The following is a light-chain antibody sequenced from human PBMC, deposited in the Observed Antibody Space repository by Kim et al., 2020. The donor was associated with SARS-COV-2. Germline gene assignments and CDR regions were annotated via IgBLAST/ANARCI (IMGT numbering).Light chain of an antibody. CDR1: QSVSSN. Sequence: LSGSPGESATLSSRASQSVSSNLAWYQHKPGQAPRLRIYGASTRATGIPARFSGSGSGTEFTLTISSLQSEDFAVYYCQQYNNWTFGQGTKVDIK. CDR2: GAS. J-gene: IGKJ1*01. CDR3: QQYNNWT. V-gene: IGKV3-15*01.